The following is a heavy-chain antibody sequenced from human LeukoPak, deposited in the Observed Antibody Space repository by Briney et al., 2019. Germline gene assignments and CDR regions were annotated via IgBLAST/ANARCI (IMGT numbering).Heavy chain of an antibody. J-gene: IGHJ6*03. CDR1: GGTFSSYA. CDR2: IIPIFGTA. V-gene: IGHV1-69*05. CDR3: ACLEAYYYYYMDV. D-gene: IGHD3-3*01. Sequence: ASVKVSCKASGGTFSSYAISWVRQAPGQGLEWMGRIIPIFGTANYAQKFQGRVTITTDESTSTAYMELSSLRSEDTAVYYCACLEAYYYYYMDVWGKGTTVTVSS.